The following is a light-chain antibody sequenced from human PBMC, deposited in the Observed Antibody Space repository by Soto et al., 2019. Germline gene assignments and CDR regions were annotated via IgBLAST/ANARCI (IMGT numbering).Light chain of an antibody. CDR1: QSISSW. CDR3: QQYNSYSIT. V-gene: IGKV1-5*03. J-gene: IGKJ5*01. CDR2: KAS. Sequence: DVQMTQSPSTLSASIGDRVTITCRASQSISSWLAWYQQKPGKAPKLLIYKASSLESGVPSRFSGSGSGTEFTLTISSLQPDDFATYYCQQYNSYSITFGQRTRLENK.